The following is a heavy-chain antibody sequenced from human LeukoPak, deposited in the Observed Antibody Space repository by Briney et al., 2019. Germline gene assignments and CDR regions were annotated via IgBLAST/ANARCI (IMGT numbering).Heavy chain of an antibody. V-gene: IGHV4-59*01. CDR2: IYYSGST. CDR3: ARVTYDFWSGYGNYYFDY. CDR1: GGSISSYY. J-gene: IGHJ4*02. Sequence: PSETLSLTCTVSGGSISSYYWSWLRQPPGKGLEGIGYIYYSGSTNYNPSLKSRVTISVDTSKNQFSLKLSSVTAADTAVYYCARVTYDFWSGYGNYYFDYWGQGTLVTVSS. D-gene: IGHD3-3*01.